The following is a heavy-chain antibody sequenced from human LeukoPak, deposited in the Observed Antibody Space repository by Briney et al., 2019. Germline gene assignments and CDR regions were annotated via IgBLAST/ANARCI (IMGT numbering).Heavy chain of an antibody. CDR2: ISSSGSSI. D-gene: IGHD5-12*01. CDR3: ARDPGSGYEEHFDY. V-gene: IGHV3-11*01. Sequence: GGSLRLSCAASGFIFSDCYMSWIRQAPGKGLEWVSYISSSGSSIYYADSVKGRFTISRDNAKDSLYLQMNSLRAEDTAVYYCARDPGSGYEEHFDYWGQGTLVTVSS. CDR1: GFIFSDCY. J-gene: IGHJ4*02.